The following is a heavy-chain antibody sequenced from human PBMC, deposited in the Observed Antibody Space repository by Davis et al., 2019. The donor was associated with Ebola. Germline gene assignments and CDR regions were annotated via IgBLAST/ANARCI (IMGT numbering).Heavy chain of an antibody. CDR3: ARGGNRERKRGCGGDCYRFHFDY. Sequence: GGSLRLSCAASGFTFSSNSMNWVRQAPGKGLEWVSFISSSSNYIYYADSVKGRFTVSRDNAKNSLYLQMNSLRAEDTAVYYCARGGNRERKRGCGGDCYRFHFDYWGQGTLVTVSS. D-gene: IGHD2-21*02. V-gene: IGHV3-21*01. CDR1: GFTFSSNS. J-gene: IGHJ4*02. CDR2: ISSSSNYI.